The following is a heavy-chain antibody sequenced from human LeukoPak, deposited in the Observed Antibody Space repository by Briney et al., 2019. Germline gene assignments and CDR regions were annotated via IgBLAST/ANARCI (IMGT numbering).Heavy chain of an antibody. CDR1: EFTFNKYG. V-gene: IGHV3-23*01. CDR2: ISGSGDST. Sequence: GGTLRLSCEASEFTFNKYGMNWVRQAPGKGLEWVSSISGSGDSTYYADSVRGRFSISRDNAKNTLYLQMNSLRAEDTAVYYCAKDLIGDYLDRRGEAFDIWGQGTMVTVSS. D-gene: IGHD3-22*01. J-gene: IGHJ3*02. CDR3: AKDLIGDYLDRRGEAFDI.